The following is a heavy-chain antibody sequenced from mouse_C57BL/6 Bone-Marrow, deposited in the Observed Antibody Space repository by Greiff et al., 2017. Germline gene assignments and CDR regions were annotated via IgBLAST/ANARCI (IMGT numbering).Heavy chain of an antibody. J-gene: IGHJ3*01. Sequence: VQLQQPGAELVKPGASVKLSCKASGYTFTSYWMHWVKQRPGQGLEWIGMIHPNSGSTNYNEKFKSKATMTADTSSNTAYMQLTSLTSEDSAVYYCRRGVGCYWGQGTPVTVSA. V-gene: IGHV1-64*01. CDR2: IHPNSGST. CDR1: GYTFTSYW. CDR3: RRGVGCY. D-gene: IGHD3-3*01.